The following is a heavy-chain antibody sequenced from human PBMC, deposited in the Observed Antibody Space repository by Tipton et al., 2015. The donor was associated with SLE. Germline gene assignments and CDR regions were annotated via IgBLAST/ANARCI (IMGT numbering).Heavy chain of an antibody. D-gene: IGHD2-15*01. V-gene: IGHV4-59*11. J-gene: IGHJ4*02. CDR2: ISNSETT. CDR3: AGAWQGYCSGGTCYVLDY. Sequence: TLSLTCTVSGGSISSLHRCWIRQAPGKGLEWIGYISNSETTNYNPSLKSRVTISVDTSKNQFSLKLRSVTAADTAVYYCAGAWQGYCSGGTCYVLDYWGQGTLVTVSS. CDR1: GGSISSLH.